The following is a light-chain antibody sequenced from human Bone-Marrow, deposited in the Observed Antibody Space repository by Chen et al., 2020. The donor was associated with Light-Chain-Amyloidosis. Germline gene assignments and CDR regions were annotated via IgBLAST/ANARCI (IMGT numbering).Light chain of an antibody. CDR3: QSADSSGTYEVI. CDR2: RDT. Sequence: YELTQPPSVSVSPGQTARITCSGDDLPTKYAYWYQQKPGQAPVLVIHRDTERPSGISERFSGSSSGTTATLTIRGVQAEDEADYHCQSADSSGTYEVIFGGGTKLTVL. CDR1: DLPTKY. J-gene: IGLJ2*01. V-gene: IGLV3-25*03.